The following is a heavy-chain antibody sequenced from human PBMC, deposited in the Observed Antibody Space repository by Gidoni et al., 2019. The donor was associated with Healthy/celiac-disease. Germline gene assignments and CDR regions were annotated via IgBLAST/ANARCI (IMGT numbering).Heavy chain of an antibody. CDR1: GFTFSSYS. CDR3: ARDRGPSIAASPWFDP. J-gene: IGHJ5*02. D-gene: IGHD6-6*01. V-gene: IGHV3-21*01. Sequence: EVQLVESGGGLVKPGGSLRLSCAASGFTFSSYSMNGVRQAPGKGLEWVSSISSSSSYIYYADSVKGRFTISRDNAKNSLYLQMNSLRAEDTAVYYCARDRGPSIAASPWFDPWGQGTLVTVSS. CDR2: ISSSSSYI.